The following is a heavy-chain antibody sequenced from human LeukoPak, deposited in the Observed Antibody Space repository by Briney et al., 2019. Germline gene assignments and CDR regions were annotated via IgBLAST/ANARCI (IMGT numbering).Heavy chain of an antibody. V-gene: IGHV1-69*13. CDR3: ADDYGDYGAFDI. CDR1: GGTFISYA. Sequence: SVKVPCKASGGTFISYAISWVRQAPGQGLEWMGGIIPIFGTANYAQKFQGIFTIPPDESTSTAYMELSSLRSEDTAVYYCADDYGDYGAFDIWGQGTMVTVSS. CDR2: IIPIFGTA. J-gene: IGHJ3*02. D-gene: IGHD4-17*01.